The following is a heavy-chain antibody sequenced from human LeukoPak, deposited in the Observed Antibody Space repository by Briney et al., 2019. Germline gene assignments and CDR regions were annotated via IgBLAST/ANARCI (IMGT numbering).Heavy chain of an antibody. J-gene: IGHJ4*02. Sequence: SETLSLTCAVYGGSFSGYYWSWIRQPPGKGLEWIGEINHSGSTNYNPSLKSRATISVDTSENQFSLKLSSVTAADTAVYYCARGRRIAVMDYWGQGTLVTVSS. CDR2: INHSGST. D-gene: IGHD6-19*01. CDR1: GGSFSGYY. V-gene: IGHV4-34*01. CDR3: ARGRRIAVMDY.